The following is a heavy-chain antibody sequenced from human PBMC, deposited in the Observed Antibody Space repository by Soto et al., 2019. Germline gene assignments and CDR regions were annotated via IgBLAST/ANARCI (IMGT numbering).Heavy chain of an antibody. Sequence: QTQLVQSGPEVKNPGASVKVSCKASGYSFNSYGISWVRQAPGQGLEWMGWISASSGNTSYAQELQGRVTMTTDTATRTAYMELGSLTSDDTAVYYCARETKFYGFWSGYYRFDTWGQGTLVSVSS. D-gene: IGHD3-3*01. J-gene: IGHJ5*02. V-gene: IGHV1-18*01. CDR2: ISASSGNT. CDR1: GYSFNSYG. CDR3: ARETKFYGFWSGYYRFDT.